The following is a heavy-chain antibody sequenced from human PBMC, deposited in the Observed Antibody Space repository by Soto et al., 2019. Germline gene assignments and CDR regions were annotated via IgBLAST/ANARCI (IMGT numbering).Heavy chain of an antibody. Sequence: GGSLRLSCAASGFTFSRYSMNWVRQAPGKGLEWVSYISSSGRIYYADSVKGRFNISRDNAKNSLFLQMNSLRDEDTAVYYCARFLWFGELSAFDYWGQGALVTVSS. CDR1: GFTFSRYS. CDR3: ARFLWFGELSAFDY. V-gene: IGHV3-48*02. J-gene: IGHJ4*02. D-gene: IGHD3-10*01. CDR2: ISSSGRI.